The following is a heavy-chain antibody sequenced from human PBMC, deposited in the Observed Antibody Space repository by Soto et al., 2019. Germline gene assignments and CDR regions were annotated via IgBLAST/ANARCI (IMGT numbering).Heavy chain of an antibody. J-gene: IGHJ6*03. CDR2: IYYSGST. CDR1: GGSISSSSYY. Sequence: SETLSLTCTVSGGSISSSSYYWGWIRQPPGKGLEWIGSIYYSGSTYYNPSLKSRVTISVDTSKNQFSLKLSSVTAADTAVYYCAMPILYLPEEDYYMDVWGKGTTVTVSS. D-gene: IGHD2-8*01. V-gene: IGHV4-39*01. CDR3: AMPILYLPEEDYYMDV.